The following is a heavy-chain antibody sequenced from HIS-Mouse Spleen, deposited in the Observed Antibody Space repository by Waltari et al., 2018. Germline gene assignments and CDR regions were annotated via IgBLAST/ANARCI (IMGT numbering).Heavy chain of an antibody. CDR2: ISGSGGST. Sequence: EVQLLESGGGLVKPGFTFSSYAMSWVRQAPGKGLEWVSAISGSGGSTYYADSVKGRFTISRDNSKNTLYLQMNSLRAEDTAVYYCAKSRGGDCYDYWGQGTLVTVSS. D-gene: IGHD2-21*01. CDR3: AKSRGGDCYDY. CDR1: FTFSSYA. J-gene: IGHJ4*02. V-gene: IGHV3-23*01.